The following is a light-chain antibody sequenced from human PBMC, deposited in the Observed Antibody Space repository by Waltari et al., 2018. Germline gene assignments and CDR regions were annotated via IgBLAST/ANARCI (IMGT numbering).Light chain of an antibody. CDR2: VNSDGSH. CDR1: SDHTTNA. J-gene: IGLJ2*01. Sequence: QLALTQSPSASASLGASVKLTCTLSSDHTTNAIAWLQQHPQKGPRYLMKVNSDGSHSRGDEIPNRFSGYSFGAERYLTISGLQSDDEADYIYHTWGTGIAVFGGGTRLTVL. V-gene: IGLV4-69*02. CDR3: HTWGTGIAV.